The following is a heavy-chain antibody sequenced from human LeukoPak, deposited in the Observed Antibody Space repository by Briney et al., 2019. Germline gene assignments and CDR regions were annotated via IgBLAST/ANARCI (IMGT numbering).Heavy chain of an antibody. J-gene: IGHJ4*02. D-gene: IGHD7-27*01. CDR2: IFSDGTT. CDR3: AKTGGPWD. CDR1: GFTVGSSF. V-gene: IGHV3-53*01. Sequence: GGSLRLSCAASGFTVGSSFMTWVRQAPGKGLEWVSVIFSDGTTYYTDSVKGRFTISRDNSKNTLYLQLNSLRAVDSAVYYCAKTGGPWDWGQGTLVTVSS.